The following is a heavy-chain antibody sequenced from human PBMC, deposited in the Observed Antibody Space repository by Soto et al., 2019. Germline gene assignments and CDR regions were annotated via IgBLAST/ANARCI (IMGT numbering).Heavy chain of an antibody. Sequence: GESLKISCKGSGYSFTSYWISWVRQMPGHGLEWMGRIDPSDSYTNYSPSFQGHVTISADKSISTAYLQWSSLKASDTAMYYCARHVTIFGVDNYYYYGMDVWGQGTTVTVSS. J-gene: IGHJ6*02. CDR3: ARHVTIFGVDNYYYYGMDV. V-gene: IGHV5-10-1*01. D-gene: IGHD3-3*01. CDR2: IDPSDSYT. CDR1: GYSFTSYW.